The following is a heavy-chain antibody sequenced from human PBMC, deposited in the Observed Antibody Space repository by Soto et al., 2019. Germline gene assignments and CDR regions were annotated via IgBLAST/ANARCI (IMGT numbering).Heavy chain of an antibody. J-gene: IGHJ6*02. CDR2: INGDYGNT. CDR1: GYTFYSHS. Sequence: QAQLVQSGAEVKKPGASVKVSCKASGYTFYSHSISWVRQAPGQGLEWMGRINGDYGNTQYAQKFRGRVTMTTDTYTTTVYRELPNLRSDDTAVYYCARCIQGDYYYGMDVWGQGTTVTVSS. CDR3: ARCIQGDYYYGMDV. V-gene: IGHV1-18*01. D-gene: IGHD5-18*01.